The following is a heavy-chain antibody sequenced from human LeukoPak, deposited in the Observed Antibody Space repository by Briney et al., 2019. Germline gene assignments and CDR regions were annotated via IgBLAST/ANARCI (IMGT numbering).Heavy chain of an antibody. CDR3: ARGGVGSGYSTPGGVY. CDR2: IYSGGST. CDR1: GFTFSSYE. V-gene: IGHV3-66*01. J-gene: IGHJ4*02. Sequence: GGSLRLSCAASGFTFSSYEMNWVRQAPGKGLEWVSVIYSGGSTYFADSVKGRFTISRDNSKNTLYLQMNSLRADDTAVYYCARGGVGSGYSTPGGVYWGQGTLVTVSS. D-gene: IGHD5-18*01.